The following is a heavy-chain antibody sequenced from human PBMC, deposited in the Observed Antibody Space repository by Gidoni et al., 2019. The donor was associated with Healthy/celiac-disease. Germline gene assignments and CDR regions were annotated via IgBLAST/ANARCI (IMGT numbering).Heavy chain of an antibody. D-gene: IGHD4-4*01. CDR3: AKDGRWYNDYSNVTPPGY. J-gene: IGHJ4*02. CDR1: GFTFSSYA. CDR2: ISGSGSST. Sequence: EVQLLESGGGLVQPGGSLRLTCAASGFTFSSYAMSWVRQAPGKGLEWVSAISGSGSSTYYADAVKGRFTISRDNSKNTLYLQMNSLRAEDTAVYYCAKDGRWYNDYSNVTPPGYWGQGTLVTVSS. V-gene: IGHV3-23*01.